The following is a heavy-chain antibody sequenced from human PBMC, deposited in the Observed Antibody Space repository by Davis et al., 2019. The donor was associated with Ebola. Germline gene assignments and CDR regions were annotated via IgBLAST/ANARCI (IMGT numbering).Heavy chain of an antibody. J-gene: IGHJ6*02. V-gene: IGHV4-59*11. D-gene: IGHD3-3*01. CDR3: AGYENYYYGMDV. CDR1: GGSISSHY. Sequence: PSETLSLTCTVSGGSISSHYWSWIRQPPGKGLEWIGYIYYSGSTNYNPSLKSRVTISVDTSKNQFSLKLSSVTAADTAVYYCAGYENYYYGMDVWGQGTTVTVSS. CDR2: IYYSGST.